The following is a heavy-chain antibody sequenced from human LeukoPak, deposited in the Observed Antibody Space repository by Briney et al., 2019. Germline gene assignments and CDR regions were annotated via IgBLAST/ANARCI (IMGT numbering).Heavy chain of an antibody. J-gene: IGHJ5*02. CDR2: ISYDGSNK. Sequence: PGGSLRLSCAASGFTFSSYGMHWVRQAPGKGLEWVAVISYDGSNKYYADSVKGRFTISRDNSKNTLYLQMNSLRAEDTAVYYCAKIGDCGGDCYFSWFDPWGQGTLVTVSS. D-gene: IGHD2-21*02. V-gene: IGHV3-30*18. CDR3: AKIGDCGGDCYFSWFDP. CDR1: GFTFSSYG.